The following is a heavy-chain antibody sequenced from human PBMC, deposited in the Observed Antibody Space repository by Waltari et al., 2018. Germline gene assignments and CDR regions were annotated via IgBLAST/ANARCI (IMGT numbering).Heavy chain of an antibody. Sequence: QVQLQESGPGLVKPSQTLSLTCTVSGGSIDSGRYHWRWIRQPAGKGLEWVGRIYTSGSTNYNPSLKSRVTISVDTSKNHFSLNLSSVTAADTAVYYCARGPLLSKVDYWGQGTLVTVSS. CDR2: IYTSGST. CDR1: GGSIDSGRYH. V-gene: IGHV4-61*02. CDR3: ARGPLLSKVDY. D-gene: IGHD1-26*01. J-gene: IGHJ4*02.